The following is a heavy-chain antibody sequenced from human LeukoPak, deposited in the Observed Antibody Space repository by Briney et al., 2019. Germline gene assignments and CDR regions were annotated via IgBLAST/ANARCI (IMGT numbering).Heavy chain of an antibody. CDR3: ARKGPATIADY. D-gene: IGHD4-11*01. V-gene: IGHV4-4*02. J-gene: IGHJ4*02. CDR1: VWFISSGNW. Sequence: SDTVSLTCAVSVWFISSGNWWGWLCQPPGKGLERIGEIHHSVGINYNTSLKSRVVISMDKSKIQFSLDVTSVTAADTAMYYCARKGPATIADYWGRGTLVTVSS. CDR2: IHHSVGI.